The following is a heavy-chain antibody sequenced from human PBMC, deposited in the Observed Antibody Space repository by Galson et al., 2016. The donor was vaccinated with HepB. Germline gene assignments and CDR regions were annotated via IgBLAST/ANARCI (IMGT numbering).Heavy chain of an antibody. CDR1: GYTFDSYW. D-gene: IGHD3-3*01. CDR3: AGSLTGSYDFWCAIYNDYALDV. CDR2: IYPGDYDI. J-gene: IGHJ6*02. V-gene: IGHV5-51*01. Sequence: QSGAEVKKPGESLMISCRGSGYTFDSYWIGWVRQMPGKGLEWMAIIYPGDYDIRYSPSFQGQVTISVNKSISTAYLQWSSLTASDTAMYYCAGSLTGSYDFWCAIYNDYALDVVGQGTTVIVS.